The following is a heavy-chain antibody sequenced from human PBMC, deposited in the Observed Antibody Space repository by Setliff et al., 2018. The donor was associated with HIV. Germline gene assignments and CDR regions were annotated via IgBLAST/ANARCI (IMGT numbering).Heavy chain of an antibody. D-gene: IGHD2-2*01. J-gene: IGHJ5*02. CDR2: INTNTGNP. Sequence: AASVKVSCKASGYTFTTYSMNWVRQAPGQGLEWMGWINTNTGNPTYAQGFTGRFVFSLDTSVSTAYLQISSLKAEDTAVYYCARASRYCSRTSCHGDWFDPWGQGTLVTVSS. CDR1: GYTFTTYS. CDR3: ARASRYCSRTSCHGDWFDP. V-gene: IGHV7-4-1*02.